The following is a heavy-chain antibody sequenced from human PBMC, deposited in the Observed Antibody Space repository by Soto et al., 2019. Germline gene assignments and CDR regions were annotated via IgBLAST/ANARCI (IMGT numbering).Heavy chain of an antibody. D-gene: IGHD3-22*01. V-gene: IGHV1-69*02. CDR2: IIPVIGVG. CDR1: GNTLNTDT. Sequence: QVQLVQSGAEVKKPGSSVKVSCKPPGNTLNTDTITWLRQAPGQGLEWMGRIIPVIGVGTYAQKFQDRVMSTADNSTTTIYMEVTSRTSDDTAPYFWAIVRTGSNGYYWAWGHGTQVTVS. CDR3: AIVRTGSNGYYWA. J-gene: IGHJ5*01.